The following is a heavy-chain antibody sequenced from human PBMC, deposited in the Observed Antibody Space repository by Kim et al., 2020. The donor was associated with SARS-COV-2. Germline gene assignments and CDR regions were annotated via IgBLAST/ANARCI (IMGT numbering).Heavy chain of an antibody. CDR3: ARDPGRVTMVRGESPYFDY. Sequence: SETLSLTCAVSGGSISSSNWWSWVRQPPGKGLEWIGEIYHSGSTNYNPSLKSRVTISVDKSKNQFSLKLSSVTAADTAVYYCARDPGRVTMVRGESPYFDYWGQVTLVTVSS. D-gene: IGHD3-10*01. J-gene: IGHJ4*02. CDR2: IYHSGST. CDR1: GGSISSSNW. V-gene: IGHV4-4*02.